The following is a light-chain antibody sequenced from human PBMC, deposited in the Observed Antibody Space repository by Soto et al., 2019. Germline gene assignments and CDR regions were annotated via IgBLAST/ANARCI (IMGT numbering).Light chain of an antibody. CDR1: QSVTRS. V-gene: IGKV3-15*01. Sequence: EIVMTQSPATLSVSPGERATLSCRASQSVTRSLAWYQQKPGQAPRLLIYGASTRATGIPARFSGNGSGTEFTLTISSLQSEDFAVYYCQQYNNWPRTFGQGTKVEIK. CDR2: GAS. CDR3: QQYNNWPRT. J-gene: IGKJ1*01.